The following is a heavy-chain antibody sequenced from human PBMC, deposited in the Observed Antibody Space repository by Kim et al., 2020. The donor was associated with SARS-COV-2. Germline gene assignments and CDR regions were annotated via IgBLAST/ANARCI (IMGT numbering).Heavy chain of an antibody. D-gene: IGHD7-27*01. Sequence: SVKVSCKASGGTFSSYAISWVRQAPGQGLEWMGGIIPIFGTANYAQKFQGRVTITADESTSTAYMELSSLRSEDTAVYYCARLAGGEEYYYYGMDVWGQGTTVTVSS. CDR1: GGTFSSYA. V-gene: IGHV1-69*13. CDR2: IIPIFGTA. CDR3: ARLAGGEEYYYYGMDV. J-gene: IGHJ6*02.